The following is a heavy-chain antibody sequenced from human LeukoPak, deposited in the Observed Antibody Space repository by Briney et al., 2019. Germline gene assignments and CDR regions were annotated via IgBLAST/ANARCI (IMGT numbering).Heavy chain of an antibody. CDR3: TEGYCTITSCYSV. Sequence: GGSLRLSCTASGFTFGDNVMSWVRQAPGKGLEGVGFIRSKVHGGTTEYAASVKGRFSISRDGSKSIAYLQMNSLKTEDTAVYYCTEGYCTITSCYSVWGQGTLVTVSS. CDR2: IRSKVHGGTT. D-gene: IGHD2-2*01. CDR1: GFTFGDNV. V-gene: IGHV3-49*04. J-gene: IGHJ4*02.